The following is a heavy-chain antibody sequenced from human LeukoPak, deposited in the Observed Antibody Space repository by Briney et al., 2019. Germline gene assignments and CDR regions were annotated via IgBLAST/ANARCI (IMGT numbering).Heavy chain of an antibody. J-gene: IGHJ4*02. D-gene: IGHD6-13*01. V-gene: IGHV4-39*01. CDR1: GASISSRTYY. CDR3: ARLVAAAGSFDY. Sequence: SETLSLTCTVSGASISSRTYYWGWIRQPPGKGLEWIGSIYYSGSTYYNPSLKSRVTISVDTSKNQFSLKLSSVTAADTAVYYCARLVAAAGSFDYWGQGTLVTVSS. CDR2: IYYSGST.